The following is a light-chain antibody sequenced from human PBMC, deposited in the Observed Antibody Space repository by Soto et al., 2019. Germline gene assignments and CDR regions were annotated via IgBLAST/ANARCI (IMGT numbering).Light chain of an antibody. Sequence: EIVMTQTPATLSVSPGERATLSCRASQSVSSNLAWYQQKPGQAPRLLIYGASTRANGIPARFSGSGSGTEFTLTISSLQSEDFAVYYCQQYNKWPPITVGQGTRLEI. V-gene: IGKV3-15*01. CDR2: GAS. CDR3: QQYNKWPPIT. CDR1: QSVSSN. J-gene: IGKJ5*01.